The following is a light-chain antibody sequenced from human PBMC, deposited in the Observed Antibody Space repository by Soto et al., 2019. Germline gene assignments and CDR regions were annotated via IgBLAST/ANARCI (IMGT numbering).Light chain of an antibody. Sequence: DIQMTQSPSSLSASVGDSVTIICRASQSISTYLNWYQQKPGKVPKLLISVASNLQSGVPSKFSGSGSGTDFTLAISSLQTEDFATYYCQQSDNTPYIFGQGTKLHIK. CDR1: QSISTY. V-gene: IGKV1-39*01. CDR3: QQSDNTPYI. CDR2: VAS. J-gene: IGKJ2*01.